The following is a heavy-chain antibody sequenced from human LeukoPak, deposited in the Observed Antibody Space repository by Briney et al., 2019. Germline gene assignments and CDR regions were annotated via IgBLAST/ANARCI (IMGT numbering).Heavy chain of an antibody. CDR1: GYTFTGYY. CDR2: INPNSGGT. Sequence: ASVKVSCKASGYTFTGYYIHWVRQAPGQGLEWMGWINPNSGGTNYAQKFQGRVTMTRDTSMTTAYMELTRLTSDDTAVYYCARDTSGNNFEYWGQGTLVSVSS. CDR3: ARDTSGNNFEY. D-gene: IGHD1/OR15-1a*01. J-gene: IGHJ4*02. V-gene: IGHV1-2*02.